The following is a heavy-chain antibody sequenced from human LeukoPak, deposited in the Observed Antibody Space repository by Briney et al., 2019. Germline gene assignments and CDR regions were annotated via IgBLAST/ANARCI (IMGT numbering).Heavy chain of an antibody. CDR2: ISYDGSNK. CDR1: GFTFSSYG. D-gene: IGHD1-26*01. J-gene: IGHJ4*02. V-gene: IGHV3-30*18. Sequence: GGSLRLSCAASGFTFSSYGMHWVRQAPGKGLEWVAVISYDGSNKYYADSVKGGFTISRDNSKNTLYLQMNSLRAEDTAVYYCAKDLGGSFDYWRQATLVTVSS. CDR3: AKDLGGSFDY.